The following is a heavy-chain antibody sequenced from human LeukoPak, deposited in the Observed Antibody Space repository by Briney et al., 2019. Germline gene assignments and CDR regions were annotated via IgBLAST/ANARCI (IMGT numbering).Heavy chain of an antibody. CDR2: ISRTSIYI. CDR3: ARALYDSSGYYSHFDY. CDR1: GFTFSSYT. V-gene: IGHV3-21*01. Sequence: GGSLRLSCAASGFTFSSYTMNWVRQAPGKGLEWVSSISRTSIYIHYADSVKGRFTISRDNAKNSLYLQMNSLRAEDTAVYYCARALYDSSGYYSHFDYWGQGTLVTVSS. D-gene: IGHD3-22*01. J-gene: IGHJ4*02.